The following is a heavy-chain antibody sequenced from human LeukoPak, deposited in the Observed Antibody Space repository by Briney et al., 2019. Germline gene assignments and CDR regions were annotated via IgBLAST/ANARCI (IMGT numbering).Heavy chain of an antibody. V-gene: IGHV4-31*03. CDR2: IYYSGST. D-gene: IGHD1-7*01. CDR3: ASCTLTGTTYFDY. J-gene: IGHJ4*02. CDR1: GGSISSGGYG. Sequence: SETLSLTCTVAGGSISSGGYGWSWLRQQPGNGLEWIRYIYYSGSTYYNPSLKSRVTISVDTSKNQFPLKLSSVTAADTAVYYCASCTLTGTTYFDYWGQGTLVTVSS.